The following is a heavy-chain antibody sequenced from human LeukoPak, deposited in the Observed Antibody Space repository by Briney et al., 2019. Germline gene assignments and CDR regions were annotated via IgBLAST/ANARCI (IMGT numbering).Heavy chain of an antibody. CDR3: ARETGDLDF. CDR2: ISYDGSNK. Sequence: PGGSLRLSCAASGFTFSSYAMHWVRQAPGKGLEWVAVISYDGSNKYYADSVKGRFTISRDNSKNTLYLQMNSLRDEDTAVYYCARETGDLDFWGQGTLVTVSS. J-gene: IGHJ4*02. V-gene: IGHV3-30*04. D-gene: IGHD7-27*01. CDR1: GFTFSSYA.